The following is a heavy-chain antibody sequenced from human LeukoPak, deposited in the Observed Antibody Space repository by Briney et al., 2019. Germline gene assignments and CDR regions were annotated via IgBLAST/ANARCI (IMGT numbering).Heavy chain of an antibody. J-gene: IGHJ4*02. CDR2: ISSSSSYI. Sequence: PGGSLRLSCAASGFTFSSYSMNWVRQAPGKGLEWVSSISSSSSYIYYADSMKGRFTISRDNAKNSLYLQMNSLRAEDTAVYYCARCPSSGYYIYYFDYWGQGTLVTVSS. CDR3: ARCPSSGYYIYYFDY. D-gene: IGHD3-22*01. CDR1: GFTFSSYS. V-gene: IGHV3-21*01.